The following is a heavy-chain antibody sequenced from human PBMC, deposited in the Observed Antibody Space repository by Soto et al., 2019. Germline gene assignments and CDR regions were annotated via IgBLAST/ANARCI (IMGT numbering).Heavy chain of an antibody. CDR3: AKGQDLDSRTWYLGMGAFDI. J-gene: IGHJ3*02. D-gene: IGHD6-13*01. V-gene: IGHV3-23*01. CDR2: ISGSGGST. Sequence: ESVGGLVQPGGSLRLSCAASGFTFSSYAMSWVRQAPGKGLEWGSGISGSGGSTYYADSVKGRFTISRDNSKNTLYLQRNSLRAEDTAVYYCAKGQDLDSRTWYLGMGAFDIWGQGTMITVSS. CDR1: GFTFSSYA.